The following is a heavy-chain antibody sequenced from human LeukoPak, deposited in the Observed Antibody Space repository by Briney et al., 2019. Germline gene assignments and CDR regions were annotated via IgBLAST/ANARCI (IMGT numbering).Heavy chain of an antibody. Sequence: SETLSLTCAVYGGSFSGYYWSWIRQPPGRGLEWIGEINHSGSTNYNPSLKSRVTISVHTSKNQFPLKLSSVTAADTAVYYCARGHPSLDYYDSSGYSIDYWGQGTLVTVSS. V-gene: IGHV4-34*01. D-gene: IGHD3-22*01. CDR1: GGSFSGYY. CDR3: ARGHPSLDYYDSSGYSIDY. J-gene: IGHJ4*02. CDR2: INHSGST.